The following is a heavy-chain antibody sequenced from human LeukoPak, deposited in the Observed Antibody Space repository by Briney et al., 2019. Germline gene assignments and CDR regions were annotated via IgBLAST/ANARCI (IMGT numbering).Heavy chain of an antibody. J-gene: IGHJ4*02. Sequence: PGGSLRLSCAASGFTFRSYWMRWVRQAPGKGLQWVAVISYDGNTIHYADSVKGRFIIPRDTSKNTLYLQMNSLRAEDTAVYYCARSGGLQKFDYWGQGTLVTVSS. D-gene: IGHD3-16*01. V-gene: IGHV3-30-3*01. CDR3: ARSGGLQKFDY. CDR2: ISYDGNTI. CDR1: GFTFRSYW.